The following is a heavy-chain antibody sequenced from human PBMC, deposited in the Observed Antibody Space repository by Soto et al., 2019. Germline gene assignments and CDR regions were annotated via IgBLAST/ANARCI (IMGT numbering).Heavy chain of an antibody. D-gene: IGHD6-13*01. J-gene: IGHJ5*02. CDR1: GGTFSSYA. Sequence: VASVKVSCKASGGTFSSYAISWVRQAPGQGLEWMGGIIPIFGTANYAQKFQGRVTITADESTSTAYMELSSLRSEDTAVYYCAGEGIAAAGTPNWFDPWGQGTLVTVSS. V-gene: IGHV1-69*13. CDR2: IIPIFGTA. CDR3: AGEGIAAAGTPNWFDP.